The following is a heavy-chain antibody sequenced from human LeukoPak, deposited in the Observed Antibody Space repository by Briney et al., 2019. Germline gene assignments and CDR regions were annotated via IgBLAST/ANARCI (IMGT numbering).Heavy chain of an antibody. CDR2: ISWDGGST. J-gene: IGHJ4*02. CDR1: GFTFDDYT. CDR3: AKSSGYYLYCFDY. D-gene: IGHD3-22*01. Sequence: GGSLSLSCAASGFTFDDYTMHWVRQAPGKGLEWVSLISWDGGSTYYADSVKGRFTISRDNSKNSLYLQMNSLRTEDTALYYCAKSSGYYLYCFDYWGQGTLVTVSS. V-gene: IGHV3-43*01.